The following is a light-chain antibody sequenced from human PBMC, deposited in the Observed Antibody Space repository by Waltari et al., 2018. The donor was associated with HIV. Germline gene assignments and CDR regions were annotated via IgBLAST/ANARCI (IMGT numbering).Light chain of an antibody. CDR2: EVS. CDR3: SSYTSSSTPVV. CDR1: SSDVGGYNY. V-gene: IGLV2-14*01. J-gene: IGLJ2*01. Sequence: QSALAQPASVSGPPGPSITTSCTGTSSDVGGYNYVSWYQQHPDKAPKLIVYEVSNRPSGVSNRFSGSKSGNTASLTISGLQAEDEADYYCSSYTSSSTPVVFGGGTKLTVL.